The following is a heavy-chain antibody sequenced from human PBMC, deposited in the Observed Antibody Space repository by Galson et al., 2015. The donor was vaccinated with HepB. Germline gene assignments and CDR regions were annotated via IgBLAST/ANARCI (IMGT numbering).Heavy chain of an antibody. CDR1: GFTFSSYA. CDR3: AKVHRFFSSGSYYVGWFDP. V-gene: IGHV3-23*01. CDR2: ISGSGGST. J-gene: IGHJ5*02. Sequence: SLRLSCAASGFTFSSYAMSWVRQAPGKGLEWVSAISGSGGSTYYADSVKGRFTISRDNSKNTLYLQMNSLRAEDTAVYYCAKVHRFFSSGSYYVGWFDPWGQGTLVTVSS. D-gene: IGHD1-26*01.